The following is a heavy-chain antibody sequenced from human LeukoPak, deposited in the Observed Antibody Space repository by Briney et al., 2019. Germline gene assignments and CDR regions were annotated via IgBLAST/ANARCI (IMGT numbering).Heavy chain of an antibody. D-gene: IGHD6-13*01. CDR3: AKVGPQSGWSAFDD. J-gene: IGHJ4*02. CDR1: GFTFSSQA. Sequence: PGGSLRLSCAASGFTFSSQAMSWVRQAPGKGLEWVSTISGAAVTYYADSVKGRFTISRDNSKNMPYLQVNSLRAEDTAVYYCAKVGPQSGWSAFDDWGQGTLVTVSS. V-gene: IGHV3-23*01. CDR2: ISGAAVT.